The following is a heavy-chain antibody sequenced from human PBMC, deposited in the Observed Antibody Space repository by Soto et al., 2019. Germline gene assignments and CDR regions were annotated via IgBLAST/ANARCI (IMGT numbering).Heavy chain of an antibody. D-gene: IGHD3-10*01. CDR1: GYTFTSYG. J-gene: IGHJ6*02. V-gene: IGHV1-18*01. CDR2: ISAFYGKA. Sequence: GASVKVSCKASGYTFTSYGISWVRQAPGQGLEWMGGISAFYGKANYAQKFQDRVTMTADKSTSTAYMELSSLRSEDTAVYYCARCTMVRGVIIIAGMDVWGHGTTVTVSS. CDR3: ARCTMVRGVIIIAGMDV.